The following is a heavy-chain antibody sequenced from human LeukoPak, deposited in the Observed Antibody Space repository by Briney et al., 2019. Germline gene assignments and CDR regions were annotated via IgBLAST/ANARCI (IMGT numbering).Heavy chain of an antibody. CDR1: GGTFSSYA. CDR2: IIPIFGTA. V-gene: IGHV1-69*05. CDR3: GRGGVGATSYYFDY. J-gene: IGHJ4*02. D-gene: IGHD3-10*01. Sequence: SVKVSCKASGGTFSSYAISWVRQAPGQGLEWMGRIIPIFGTANYAQKFQGRVTITTDESTSTAYMELSSLRSEDTAVYYCGRGGVGATSYYFDYWGQGTLVTVSS.